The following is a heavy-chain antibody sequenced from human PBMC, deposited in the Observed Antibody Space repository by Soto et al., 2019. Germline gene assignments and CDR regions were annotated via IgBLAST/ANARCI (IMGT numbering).Heavy chain of an antibody. Sequence: QGQLVPDGAEVKKTGASVKVDCKASGYTFTSYGISLVRQAPGQGLEWMGWISAYNGNTNYAQKLQGRVTLTTHTSTRTAYMELRSLRSDDTDVYYCARSLSVAVAGSSPFDYWVQVTLVTVSS. V-gene: IGHV1-18*01. J-gene: IGHJ4*02. CDR1: GYTFTSYG. D-gene: IGHD6-19*01. CDR2: ISAYNGNT. CDR3: ARSLSVAVAGSSPFDY.